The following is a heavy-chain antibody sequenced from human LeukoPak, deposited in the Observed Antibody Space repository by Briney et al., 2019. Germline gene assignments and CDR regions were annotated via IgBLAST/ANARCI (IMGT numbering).Heavy chain of an antibody. Sequence: ASVKVSCKVSGYTLTELSMHWVRQATGQGLEWMGWMNPNSGNTGYAQKFQGRVTMTRNTSISTAYMELSSLRSEDTAVYYCARGRMATLLFWGQGTLVTVSS. V-gene: IGHV1-8*01. CDR3: ARGRMATLLF. CDR2: MNPNSGNT. J-gene: IGHJ4*02. CDR1: GYTLTELS. D-gene: IGHD5-24*01.